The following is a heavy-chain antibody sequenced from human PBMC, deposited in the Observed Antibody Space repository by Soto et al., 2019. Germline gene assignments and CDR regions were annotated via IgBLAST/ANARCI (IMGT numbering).Heavy chain of an antibody. V-gene: IGHV1-69*13. J-gene: IGHJ3*02. Sequence: SVKVSCKASGGSFSSNAITWVRQAPGQGLEWMGGIIPILGSANYAQKFQDRLTITADGSTTTTYMELNSLRSEDAAVYYCASPERVDAFAIWGQGTLVTVSS. CDR1: GGSFSSNA. CDR3: ASPERVDAFAI. CDR2: IIPILGSA.